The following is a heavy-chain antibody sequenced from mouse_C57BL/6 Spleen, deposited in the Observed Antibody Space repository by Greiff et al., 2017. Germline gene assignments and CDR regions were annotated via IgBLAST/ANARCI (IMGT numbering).Heavy chain of an antibody. CDR3: AREFRYAMDY. Sequence: EVKVVESGGGLVKPGGSLKLSCAASGFTFSDYGMHWVRQAPEKGLEWVAYICSGSSTISYADTVKGRFTITKDNAKNTLFLQMTSLRSEDTAMYYCAREFRYAMDYWGQGTSVTVSS. CDR2: ICSGSSTI. J-gene: IGHJ4*01. V-gene: IGHV5-17*01. CDR1: GFTFSDYG.